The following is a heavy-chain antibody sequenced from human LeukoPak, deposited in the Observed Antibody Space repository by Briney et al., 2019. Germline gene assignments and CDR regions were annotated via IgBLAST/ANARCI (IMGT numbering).Heavy chain of an antibody. J-gene: IGHJ6*02. CDR3: ARDKESGDYYYGMDV. Sequence: KPGGSLRLSCAASGFTFSSYSMNWVRQAPGKGLEWVSSISSSSSYIYYADSVKGRFTISRDNAKNSLYLQMNSLRAEDTAVYYCARDKESGDYYYGMDVWGQGTTVTVSS. D-gene: IGHD1-26*01. V-gene: IGHV3-21*01. CDR2: ISSSSSYI. CDR1: GFTFSSYS.